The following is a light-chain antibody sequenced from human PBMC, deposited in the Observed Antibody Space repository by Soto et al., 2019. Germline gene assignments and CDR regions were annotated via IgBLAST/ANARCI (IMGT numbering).Light chain of an antibody. CDR2: GAS. CDR3: QQYNNWWT. CDR1: QSVSSN. V-gene: IGKV3-15*01. J-gene: IGKJ1*01. Sequence: EIVMTQSPATLSVSPGERATLSCRASQSVSSNLAWYQQKPGKAPRLLIYGASTRASGIPARFSGSGSGTVFTLTISSLQSEDVAVYYYQQYNNWWTFGQGTKVEIK.